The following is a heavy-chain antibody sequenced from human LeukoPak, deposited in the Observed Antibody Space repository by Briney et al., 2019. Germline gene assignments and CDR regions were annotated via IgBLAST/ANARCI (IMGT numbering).Heavy chain of an antibody. J-gene: IGHJ4*02. CDR3: TTLVMGYCSGGSCYARESSFDY. D-gene: IGHD2-15*01. CDR1: GFTFSNAW. CDR2: IKSKTDGGTT. Sequence: KSGGSLRLSCAASGFTFSNAWMSWVRQAPGKGLEWVGRIKSKTDGGTTDYAAPVKGRFTISRDDSKNTLYLQMNSLKTEDTAVYYCTTLVMGYCSGGSCYARESSFDYWGQGTLVTVSS. V-gene: IGHV3-15*01.